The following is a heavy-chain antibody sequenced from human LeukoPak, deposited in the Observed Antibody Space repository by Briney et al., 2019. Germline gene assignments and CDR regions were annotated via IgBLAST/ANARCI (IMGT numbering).Heavy chain of an antibody. Sequence: GASVKVSCKASGGTFSSYAISWVRQAPGQGLEWMGGIIPIFGTANYAQKFQGRVTVTADESTSTAYMELSSLRSDDTAVYYCARVGQWELYFDYWGQGTLVTVSS. CDR3: ARVGQWELYFDY. J-gene: IGHJ4*02. V-gene: IGHV1-69*13. D-gene: IGHD1-26*01. CDR2: IIPIFGTA. CDR1: GGTFSSYA.